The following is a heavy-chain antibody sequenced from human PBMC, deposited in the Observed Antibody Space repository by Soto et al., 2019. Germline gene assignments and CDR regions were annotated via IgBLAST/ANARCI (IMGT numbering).Heavy chain of an antibody. J-gene: IGHJ5*02. CDR2: IYYSGST. CDR1: GGSISSYY. Sequence: PSETLSLTCTVSGGSISSYYWSWIRQPPGKGLEWIGYIYYSGSTNYNPSLKSRVTISVDTSKNQLSLKLSSVTAADTAVYYCTRDMFPEPAAPRGRFDPWGQGTLVTSPQ. D-gene: IGHD2-2*01. CDR3: TRDMFPEPAAPRGRFDP. V-gene: IGHV4-59*12.